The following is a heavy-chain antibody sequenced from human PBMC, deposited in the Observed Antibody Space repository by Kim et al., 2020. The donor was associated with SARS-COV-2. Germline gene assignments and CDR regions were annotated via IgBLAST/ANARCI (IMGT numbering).Heavy chain of an antibody. CDR3: ARGRLGVYGSGSYFFDY. CDR2: IGTAGDP. CDR1: GFTFSSYD. D-gene: IGHD3-10*01. Sequence: GGSLRLSCAASGFTFSSYDMHWVRQATGKGLEWVSAIGTAGDPYYPGSVKGRFTISRENAKNSVYLQMNSLRAGVTAVYYCARGRLGVYGSGSYFFDYWGQRTLVTVSS. J-gene: IGHJ4*02. V-gene: IGHV3-13*05.